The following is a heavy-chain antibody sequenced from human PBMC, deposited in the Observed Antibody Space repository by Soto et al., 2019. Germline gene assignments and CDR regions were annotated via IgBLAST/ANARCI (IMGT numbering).Heavy chain of an antibody. CDR1: GYTLSELF. CDR3: ATGFPQWELLQY. CDR2: FDPEEGNT. V-gene: IGHV1-24*01. J-gene: IGHJ4*02. Sequence: QVQLVQSGAEVKKPGASVKVSCKVSGYTLSELFVHWVRQAPGKGLEWLGGFDPEEGNTIYAQNFRGRVTMTDDTSTDTAHMELSSLRSDDTAVYYCATGFPQWELLQYWGQGTLLPVSS. D-gene: IGHD1-26*01.